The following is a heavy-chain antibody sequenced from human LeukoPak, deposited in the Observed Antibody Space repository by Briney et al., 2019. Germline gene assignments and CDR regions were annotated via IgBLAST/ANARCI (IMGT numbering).Heavy chain of an antibody. D-gene: IGHD5-24*01. Sequence: PSETLSLTCAVSGYSISSGYYWGWIRQPPGKGLEWIGSIYHSGSTYYNPSLKSRVPISVDTSKNQFSLKLSSVTAADTAVYYCARRDGYNGIFDYWGQGTLVTVSS. V-gene: IGHV4-38-2*01. CDR2: IYHSGST. CDR1: GYSISSGYY. CDR3: ARRDGYNGIFDY. J-gene: IGHJ4*02.